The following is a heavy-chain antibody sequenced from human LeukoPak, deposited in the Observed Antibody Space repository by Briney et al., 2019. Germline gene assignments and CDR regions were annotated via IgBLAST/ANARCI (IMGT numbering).Heavy chain of an antibody. J-gene: IGHJ4*02. V-gene: IGHV4-38-2*02. CDR3: ARHLGQLRRMSWGYS. D-gene: IGHD6-13*01. CDR1: GYSIRSGYS. CDR2: IYHGGST. Sequence: PSETLSLTCTVSGYSIRSGYSWGWIRQPPGEGLEWIASIYHGGSTYYNPSLKSRVTISVDTSKNQFSLKLSSVTAADTAGYYRARHLGQLRRMSWGYSWGQGTLVTVSS.